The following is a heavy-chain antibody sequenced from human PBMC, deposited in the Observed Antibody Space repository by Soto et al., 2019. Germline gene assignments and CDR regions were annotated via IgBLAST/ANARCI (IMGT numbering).Heavy chain of an antibody. V-gene: IGHV1-2*04. J-gene: IGHJ6*02. CDR2: INPNSGGT. D-gene: IGHD2-15*01. CDR1: GYTFNGYY. CDR3: AAPLSPLLSLWEYGMDV. Sequence: ASVKVSCKASGYTFNGYYMHWVRQAPGQGLEWMGWINPNSGGTNYAQKFQGWVTMTRDTSISTAYMELSRLRSDDTAVYYCAAPLSPLLSLWEYGMDVWGQGTTVTVSS.